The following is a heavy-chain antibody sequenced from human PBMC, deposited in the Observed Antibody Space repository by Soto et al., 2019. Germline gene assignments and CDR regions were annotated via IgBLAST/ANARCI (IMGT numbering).Heavy chain of an antibody. V-gene: IGHV4-31*03. D-gene: IGHD3-10*01. CDR3: ARVKGTRMNAYGITMVRGVIY. CDR1: GGSISSGGYY. CDR2: IYYSGST. J-gene: IGHJ4*02. Sequence: QVQLQESGPGLVKPSQTLSLTCTVSGGSISSGGYYWSWLHQHPGKGLEGIGYIYYSGSTYYNTSLKSRVTIAVDTSKNQFSLKLSSVTAADTAVYYCARVKGTRMNAYGITMVRGVIYWGQGTLVTVSS.